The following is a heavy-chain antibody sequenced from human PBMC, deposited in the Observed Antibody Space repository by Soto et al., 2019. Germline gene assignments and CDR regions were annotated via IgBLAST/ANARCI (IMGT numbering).Heavy chain of an antibody. J-gene: IGHJ4*02. V-gene: IGHV3-30*18. CDR3: AKEGGSYS. Sequence: VQLVESGGGLVKPGGSLRLSCAASGFTFTRYSMNWVRQAPGKGLEWVAFISYDGSNKYYADSVKGRFTISRDNSKNTLYLQMNSLRAEDTAMYYCAKEGGSYSWGQGTLVSVSS. D-gene: IGHD1-26*01. CDR2: ISYDGSNK. CDR1: GFTFTRYS.